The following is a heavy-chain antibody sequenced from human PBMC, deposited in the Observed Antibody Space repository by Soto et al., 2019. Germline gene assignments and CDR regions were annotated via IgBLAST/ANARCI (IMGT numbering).Heavy chain of an antibody. CDR2: IYSGGST. J-gene: IGHJ6*02. V-gene: IGHV3-66*01. CDR3: ARESIAAAGTLVGMDV. Sequence: EVQLVEFGGGLVQPGGSLRPSGAASGFTVSSNYISWVRQAPGKGLGWVSVIYSGGSTYYADSVKGRFTISRDNSKNTLYLQMNGLRAEDAAVYYCARESIAAAGTLVGMDVWGQGTTVTVSS. CDR1: GFTVSSNY. D-gene: IGHD6-13*01.